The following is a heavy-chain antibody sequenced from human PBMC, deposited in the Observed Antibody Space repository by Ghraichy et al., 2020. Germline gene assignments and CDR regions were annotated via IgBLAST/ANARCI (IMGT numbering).Heavy chain of an antibody. CDR1: GFTFSGSA. D-gene: IGHD6-6*01. CDR2: IRTKSNKYAT. CDR3: TRLRSIVGADY. Sequence: LSLTCAASGFTFSGSAMHWVRQASGKGLEWIGRIRTKSNKYATLYGASVKGRFTISRDDSKNTVYLQMNSLKTEDTALYYCTRLRSIVGADYWGQGTLVTISS. V-gene: IGHV3-73*01. J-gene: IGHJ4*02.